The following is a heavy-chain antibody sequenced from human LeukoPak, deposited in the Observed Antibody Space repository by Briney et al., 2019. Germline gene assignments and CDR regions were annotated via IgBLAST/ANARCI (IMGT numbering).Heavy chain of an antibody. J-gene: IGHJ5*02. Sequence: ASVKVSCKASGYTFTSYDINWVRQATGQGLEWMGWMNPNSGNTGYAQKFQGRVTMTRNTSISTAYMELSSLRSEDTAVYYCARRPRRWAWFDPWGQGTLVTVSS. CDR3: ARRPRRWAWFDP. D-gene: IGHD1-1*01. CDR1: GYTFTSYD. CDR2: MNPNSGNT. V-gene: IGHV1-8*01.